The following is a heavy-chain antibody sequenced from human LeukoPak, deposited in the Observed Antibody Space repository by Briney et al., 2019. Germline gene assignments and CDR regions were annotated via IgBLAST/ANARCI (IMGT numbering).Heavy chain of an antibody. J-gene: IGHJ5*02. CDR1: GFTFSSYG. Sequence: GGSLRLSCAASGFTFSSYGMHWVRQAPGKGLEWVAVIWYDGSNKYYADSVKGRFTISRDNSKNTLYLQMNSLRAEDTAVYYCARDAYSSSEVDWFDPWGQGTLVTVSS. D-gene: IGHD6-13*01. CDR2: IWYDGSNK. CDR3: ARDAYSSSEVDWFDP. V-gene: IGHV3-33*01.